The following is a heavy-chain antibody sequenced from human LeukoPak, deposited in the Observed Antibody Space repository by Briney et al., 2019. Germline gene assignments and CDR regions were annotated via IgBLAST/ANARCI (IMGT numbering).Heavy chain of an antibody. CDR3: ARDRNFWSGSNYYYYTDV. D-gene: IGHD3-3*01. Sequence: SETLSLTCTVSGDSISSGGYYWSWVRQPAGKGLEWIGRIYATGITSYNPSLKSRVAISVDTSKNQFSLKVNSVTAADTAVYYCARDRNFWSGSNYYYYTDVWGKGTTVTVSS. V-gene: IGHV4-61*02. CDR2: IYATGIT. J-gene: IGHJ6*03. CDR1: GDSISSGGYY.